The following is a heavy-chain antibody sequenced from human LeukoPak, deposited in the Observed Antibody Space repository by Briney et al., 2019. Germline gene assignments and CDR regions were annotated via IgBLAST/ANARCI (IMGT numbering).Heavy chain of an antibody. CDR3: AKPGYAAAGNFMYYFDY. V-gene: IGHV3-23*01. Sequence: GGSLRLSCAASGFTFSSYAMSWVRQAPGKGLECISGFSGSGGSTYYADSVKGRFTISRDNSKNTLYLQMNSLRAEDTAVYYCAKPGYAAAGNFMYYFDYWGQGTLVTVSS. CDR1: GFTFSSYA. J-gene: IGHJ4*02. D-gene: IGHD6-13*01. CDR2: FSGSGGST.